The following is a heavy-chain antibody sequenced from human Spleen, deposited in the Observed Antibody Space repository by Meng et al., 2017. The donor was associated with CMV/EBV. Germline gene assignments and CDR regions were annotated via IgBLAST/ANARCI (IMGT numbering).Heavy chain of an antibody. Sequence: CAVAGGSISNSNWWTWVRQPPGQGLEWIGQIYRTGNTNYNPSLKSRVTISLDKSKNHFSLNLSPVTAADTAVYYCVRGGSSSEWFDPWGQGTLVTVSS. CDR1: GGSISNSNW. J-gene: IGHJ5*02. CDR3: VRGGSSSEWFDP. D-gene: IGHD6-13*01. CDR2: IYRTGNT. V-gene: IGHV4-4*02.